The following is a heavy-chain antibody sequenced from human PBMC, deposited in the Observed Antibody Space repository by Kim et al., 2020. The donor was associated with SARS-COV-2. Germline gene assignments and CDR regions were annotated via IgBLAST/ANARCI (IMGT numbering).Heavy chain of an antibody. J-gene: IGHJ4*02. CDR1: GFNFSSYG. Sequence: GGSLRLSCAASGFNFSSYGMSWVRQVPGKGLQWVSGFSGSGGIASYADSVKGRFTISRDNSKDTLYLQMNSLRADDTAVYYCAKDRTQGQMPRYFDYWGQGTLVTVSS. CDR3: AKDRTQGQMPRYFDY. D-gene: IGHD1-1*01. CDR2: FSGSGGIA. V-gene: IGHV3-23*01.